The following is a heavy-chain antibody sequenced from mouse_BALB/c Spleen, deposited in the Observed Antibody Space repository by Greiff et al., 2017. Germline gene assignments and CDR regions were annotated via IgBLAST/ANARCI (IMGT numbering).Heavy chain of an antibody. Sequence: EVQLQQTGPELVKPGASVKISCKASGYSFTDYIMLWVKQSHGKSLEWIGNINPYYGSTSYNLKFKGKATLTVDKSSSTAYMQLNSLTSEDSAVYYCARVGANRYDGDYYAMDYWGQGTSVTVSS. CDR3: ARVGANRYDGDYYAMDY. D-gene: IGHD2-14*01. CDR2: INPYYGST. CDR1: GYSFTDYI. V-gene: IGHV1-39*01. J-gene: IGHJ4*01.